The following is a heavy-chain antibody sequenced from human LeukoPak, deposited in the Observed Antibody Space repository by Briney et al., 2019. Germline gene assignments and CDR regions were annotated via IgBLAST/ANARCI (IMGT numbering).Heavy chain of an antibody. J-gene: IGHJ3*02. D-gene: IGHD1-26*01. CDR1: GFTFDDYG. V-gene: IGHV3-20*04. CDR3: ARAIAYSGSCHDAFDI. CDR2: INWNGGSA. Sequence: GGSLRLSCAASGFTFDDYGMSWVRQAPGKGLEWVSGINWNGGSAGYADSVKGRFTISRDNAKNSLYLQMNSLRAEDTALYYCARAIAYSGSCHDAFDIWGQGTMVTVSS.